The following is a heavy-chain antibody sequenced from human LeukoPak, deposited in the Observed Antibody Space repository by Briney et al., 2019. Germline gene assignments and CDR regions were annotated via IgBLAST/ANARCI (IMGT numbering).Heavy chain of an antibody. V-gene: IGHV3-23*01. CDR1: GFTFSSYA. Sequence: GGSLRLSCAASGFTFSSYAMSWVRQAPGKGLEWVSAISGSGGSTYYADSVKGRFTISRDNSKNTLYLQMNSLRAEDTAVYYCARCKGPNYDSSGHYYFDYWGQGTLVTVSS. J-gene: IGHJ4*02. CDR3: ARCKGPNYDSSGHYYFDY. D-gene: IGHD3-22*01. CDR2: ISGSGGST.